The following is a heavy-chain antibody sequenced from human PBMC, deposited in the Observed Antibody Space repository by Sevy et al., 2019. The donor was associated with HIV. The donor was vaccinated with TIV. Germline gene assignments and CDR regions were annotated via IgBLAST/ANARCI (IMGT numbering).Heavy chain of an antibody. Sequence: GGSLRLSCAASGFDFGTYSMNWVRQAPGKGLEWVSSISSKNDYIFYADSVKGRFTISKDNAKNSLCLQMNSLRVEDTAVYYCAREGDCIGIDCYDDWRLPSYYYYPMDVWGQGTTVTVSS. V-gene: IGHV3-21*01. CDR1: GFDFGTYS. D-gene: IGHD2-2*01. J-gene: IGHJ6*02. CDR3: AREGDCIGIDCYDDWRLPSYYYYPMDV. CDR2: ISSKNDYI.